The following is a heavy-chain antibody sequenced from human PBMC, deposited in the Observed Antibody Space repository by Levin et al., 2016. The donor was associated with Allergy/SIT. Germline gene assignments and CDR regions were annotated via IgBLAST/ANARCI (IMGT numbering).Heavy chain of an antibody. CDR3: ARADGNSGRSSWRNDAIDV. J-gene: IGHJ3*01. V-gene: IGHV4-61*02. CDR2: IFSSGRT. Sequence: SETLSLTCTVSGGSISSRGYYWHWIRQPAGKGLEWVGRIFSSGRTNYNPSLMSRVTISVDSSKDLFSLTLSSVTAADTAVYYCARADGNSGRSSWRNDAIDVWGQGTMVTVSS. CDR1: GGSISSRGYY. D-gene: IGHD1-26*01.